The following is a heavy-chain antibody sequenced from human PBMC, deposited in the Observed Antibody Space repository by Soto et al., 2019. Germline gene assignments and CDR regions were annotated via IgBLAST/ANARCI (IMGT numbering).Heavy chain of an antibody. J-gene: IGHJ4*02. V-gene: IGHV4-39*01. CDR2: IYYTGNT. CDR1: SGSIRSRNYY. D-gene: IGHD3-22*01. CDR3: ASAYYYDSSGSYYPLPPPF. Sequence: SETLSLTCTVSSGSIRSRNYYWGWIRQPPGKGLEWIGSIYYTGNTYYNPSLKSRVTISVDTSKNQFSLKLSSVTAADTAVYYCASAYYYDSSGSYYPLPPPFWGQGTLVTVSS.